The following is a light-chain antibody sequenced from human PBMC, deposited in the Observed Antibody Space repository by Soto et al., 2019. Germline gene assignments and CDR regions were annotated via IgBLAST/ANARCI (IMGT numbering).Light chain of an antibody. CDR1: SSNIGAGFD. Sequence: QPVLTQPPSVSGAPGQRVTISCTGSSSNIGAGFDVHWYQQRPGTAPKLLIFGNNNRPSGVPDRFSGSKSGTSASLAITGLQAEDEGDYYCQSYDSTLSDRDVFGTGTKLTVL. J-gene: IGLJ1*01. CDR2: GNN. CDR3: QSYDSTLSDRDV. V-gene: IGLV1-40*01.